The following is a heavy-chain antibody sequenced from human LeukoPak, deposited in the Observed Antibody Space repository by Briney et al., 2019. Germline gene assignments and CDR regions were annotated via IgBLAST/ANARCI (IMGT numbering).Heavy chain of an antibody. Sequence: SETLSLTCTVSGGSISSYYWSWIRQPAGKGLEWIGRIYTSGSTNYNPSLKSRVTISVDTSKNQFSLKLSTVTAADTAVYYCGREVAAAGLTSLSYYYYYMDVWGKGTTVTVSS. CDR1: GGSISSYY. CDR2: IYTSGST. J-gene: IGHJ6*03. CDR3: GREVAAAGLTSLSYYYYYMDV. V-gene: IGHV4-4*07. D-gene: IGHD6-13*01.